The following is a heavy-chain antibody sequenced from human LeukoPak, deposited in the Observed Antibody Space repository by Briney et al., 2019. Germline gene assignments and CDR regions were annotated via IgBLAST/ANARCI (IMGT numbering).Heavy chain of an antibody. CDR3: ARSQSQSGSYGYYFPY. V-gene: IGHV4-61*08. J-gene: IGHJ4*02. CDR2: MYYSGNS. Sequence: PSETLSLTCSVSGVSVGSAGYYWTWIRQPPGKGLEWIGYMYYSGNSNYNPFLKSRVTMSLDPSKNRFSLKLSSVTAADTAVYYCARSQSQSGSYGYYFPYGAKGTLVTAPS. D-gene: IGHD1-26*01. CDR1: GVSVGSAGYY.